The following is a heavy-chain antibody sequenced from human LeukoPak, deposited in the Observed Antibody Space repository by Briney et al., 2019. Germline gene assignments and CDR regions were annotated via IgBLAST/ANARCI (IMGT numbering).Heavy chain of an antibody. V-gene: IGHV3-30*02. D-gene: IGHD2-2*01. Sequence: GGSLRLSCAASGFTFSSYGMHWVRQAPGKGLEWVAFIRYDGSNKYYADSVKGRFTISRDNSKNTLYLQMNSLRAEDTAVYYCAKDKWDIVVVPAAPVYYYYMDVWGKGTTVTISS. CDR2: IRYDGSNK. CDR3: AKDKWDIVVVPAAPVYYYYMDV. CDR1: GFTFSSYG. J-gene: IGHJ6*03.